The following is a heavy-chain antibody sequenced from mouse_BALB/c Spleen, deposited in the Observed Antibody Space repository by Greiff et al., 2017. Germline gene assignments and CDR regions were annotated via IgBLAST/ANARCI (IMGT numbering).Heavy chain of an antibody. CDR2: ISNLAYSV. D-gene: IGHD1-1*01. J-gene: IGHJ4*01. V-gene: IGHV5-15*02. CDR1: GFTFSDYG. Sequence: EVQLVESGGGLVQPGGSRKLSCAASGFTFSDYGMAWVRQAPGKGPEWVAFISNLAYSVYYADTVTGRFTISRENAKNTLYLEMSSLRSEDTAMYYCAREGSHYAMDYWGQGTSVTVSS. CDR3: AREGSHYAMDY.